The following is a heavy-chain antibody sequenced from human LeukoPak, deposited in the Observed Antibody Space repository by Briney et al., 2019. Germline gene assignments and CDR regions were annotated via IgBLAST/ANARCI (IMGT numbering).Heavy chain of an antibody. J-gene: IGHJ2*01. CDR1: GGSISSGASD. CDR2: INHSGST. V-gene: IGHV4-31*03. D-gene: IGHD3-22*01. CDR3: ARAARQGFTMIVVPFFYFDL. Sequence: SQTLSLTCTVSGGSISSGASDWGWIRQHPKRGLECVGYINHSGSTYYNPSLVSRVTVSVDTSKNPFSLKLSHVTAADSAVYYCARAARQGFTMIVVPFFYFDLWGRGTLVTVSS.